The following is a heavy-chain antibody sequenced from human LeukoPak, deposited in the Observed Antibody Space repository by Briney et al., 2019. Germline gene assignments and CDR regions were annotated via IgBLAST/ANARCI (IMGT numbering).Heavy chain of an antibody. CDR3: ARGLGSSSWYNWFDP. CDR1: GFTLSGYA. J-gene: IGHJ5*02. Sequence: GGSLRLSCAASGFTLSGYAMSWVRQAPGKGLEWVAVISYDGSNKYYADSVKGRFTISRDNSKNTLYLQMNSLRAEDTAVYYCARGLGSSSWYNWFDPWGQGTLVTVSS. V-gene: IGHV3-30*04. D-gene: IGHD6-13*01. CDR2: ISYDGSNK.